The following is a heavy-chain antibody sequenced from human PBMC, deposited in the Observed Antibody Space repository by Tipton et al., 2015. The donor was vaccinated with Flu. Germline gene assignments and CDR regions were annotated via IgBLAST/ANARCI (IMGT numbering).Heavy chain of an antibody. CDR2: IYYSGST. CDR3: ARGQWLAGKSFDY. Sequence: TLSLTCTVSGGSISSYYWSWIRQPPGKGLEWIGYIYYSGSTNYNPSLKSRVTMSVDMSKNQFSLKLNSVTAADTAVYYCARGQWLAGKSFDYWGQGTLVTVSS. J-gene: IGHJ4*02. D-gene: IGHD6-19*01. V-gene: IGHV4-59*01. CDR1: GGSISSYY.